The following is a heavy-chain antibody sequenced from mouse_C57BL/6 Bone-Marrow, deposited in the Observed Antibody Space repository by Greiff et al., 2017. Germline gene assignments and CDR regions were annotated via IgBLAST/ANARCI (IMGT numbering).Heavy chain of an antibody. J-gene: IGHJ4*01. Sequence: QVQLQQSGAELVRPGTSVKLSCKASGYTFTSYWMHWVTQRPGQGLEWIGVIDPSDSYTNYNQKFKVKATWTVDTSSSTAYMQLSSLTSEDAAVYYCAREGLLWSRRWYAMDYWGQGTSVTVSS. CDR2: IDPSDSYT. D-gene: IGHD2-2*01. V-gene: IGHV1-59*01. CDR3: AREGLLWSRRWYAMDY. CDR1: GYTFTSYW.